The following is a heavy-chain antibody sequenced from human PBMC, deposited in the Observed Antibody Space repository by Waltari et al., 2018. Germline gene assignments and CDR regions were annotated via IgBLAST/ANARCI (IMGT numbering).Heavy chain of an antibody. Sequence: QLQLQQSGPGLVKPSESLSLTCAVSSDSVSNNYWWSWVRQPPGKGLEWIGQIHGSGKTNYNPSLESRVTVSMDTSNNQFSLKVTSPTAADTAVYYCARDRGRGLYLDSWGQGTLVTVSP. D-gene: IGHD1-26*01. CDR2: IHGSGKT. CDR3: ARDRGRGLYLDS. CDR1: SDSVSNNYW. V-gene: IGHV4-4*02. J-gene: IGHJ4*02.